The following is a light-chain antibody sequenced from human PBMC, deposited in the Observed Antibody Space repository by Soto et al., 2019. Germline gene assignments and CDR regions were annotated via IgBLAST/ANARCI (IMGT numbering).Light chain of an antibody. CDR1: QSISNY. CDR2: DAS. CDR3: QQYDNLLLT. J-gene: IGKJ4*01. V-gene: IGKV1-33*01. Sequence: DIQLTQSPSTLPASVGDRVTITCRASQSISNYLNWYQQKPGKAPKLLIYDASNLETGVPSRFSGSGSGTDFTFTISSLQPEDIATYYCQQYDNLLLTFGGGTKVEIK.